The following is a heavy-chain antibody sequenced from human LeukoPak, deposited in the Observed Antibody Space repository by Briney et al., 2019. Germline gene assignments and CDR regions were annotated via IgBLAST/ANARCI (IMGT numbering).Heavy chain of an antibody. CDR3: TRFNQDPYGMDV. CDR1: GFIFSGSA. V-gene: IGHV3-73*01. CDR2: IRSKANSYAT. Sequence: GSLRLSCAASGFIFSGSAMHWVRQASGKGLEWVGRIRSKANSYATAYGASVEGRFTISRDDSKNTAYLQMSSLKTEDTAVYYCTRFNQDPYGMDVWGQGTTVTVSS. J-gene: IGHJ6*02.